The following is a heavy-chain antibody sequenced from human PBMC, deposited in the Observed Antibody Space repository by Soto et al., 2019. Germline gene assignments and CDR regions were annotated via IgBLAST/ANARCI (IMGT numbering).Heavy chain of an antibody. D-gene: IGHD6-13*01. V-gene: IGHV1-18*01. CDR2: ISAYNGNT. Sequence: QVQLVQSGAEVKKPGASVKVSCKASGYTFTRYGISWVRQAPGQGLEWMGWISAYNGNTNYAQKLQGRVTMTTDTSTSTAYMELRSLRSDDTAVYYCARVAYIAAAYYYYYGMDVWGQGTTVTVSS. CDR3: ARVAYIAAAYYYYYGMDV. CDR1: GYTFTRYG. J-gene: IGHJ6*02.